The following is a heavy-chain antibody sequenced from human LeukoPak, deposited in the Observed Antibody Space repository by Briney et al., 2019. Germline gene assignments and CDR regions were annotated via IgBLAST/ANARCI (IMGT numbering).Heavy chain of an antibody. V-gene: IGHV3-73*01. J-gene: IGHJ5*02. D-gene: IGHD1-26*01. Sequence: QPGGSLRLSCAASGFTFSGSALHWVRQASGKGLEWVGRIRSTANGYATAYAASVKGRFTISRDDSKNTAYLQMDSLKTEDTAVYYCAKKYSTGLDPWGQGTLVTVSS. CDR2: IRSTANGYAT. CDR1: GFTFSGSA. CDR3: AKKYSTGLDP.